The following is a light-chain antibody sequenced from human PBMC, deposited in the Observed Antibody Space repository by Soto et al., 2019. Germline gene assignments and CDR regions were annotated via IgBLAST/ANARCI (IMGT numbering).Light chain of an antibody. V-gene: IGLV2-23*03. Sequence: QSALTQPASVSGSPGQSITISCTGTSSDVGSYNLVSWYQQHPDKAPKLMIYEGSKRPSGVSNRFSGSKSGNTASLTISGLQAEDEADYYCSSYAGSSTFVVFGGGTKVTVL. CDR1: SSDVGSYNL. J-gene: IGLJ2*01. CDR2: EGS. CDR3: SSYAGSSTFVV.